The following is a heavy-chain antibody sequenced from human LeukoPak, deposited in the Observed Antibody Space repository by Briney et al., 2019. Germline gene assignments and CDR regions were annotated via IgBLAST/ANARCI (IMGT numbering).Heavy chain of an antibody. D-gene: IGHD5-12*01. CDR1: GFTFSNYA. V-gene: IGHV3-23*01. CDR2: ISGSGGST. J-gene: IGHJ4*02. Sequence: PGGSLRLSCAASGFTFSNYAVSWVRQAPGKGLEWVSAISGSGGSTSYADSVKGRFTISRDNSKNTLYLQMNSLRAEDTAVYYCAKHFDNSGSKDFFDYWGQGTLVTVSS. CDR3: AKHFDNSGSKDFFDY.